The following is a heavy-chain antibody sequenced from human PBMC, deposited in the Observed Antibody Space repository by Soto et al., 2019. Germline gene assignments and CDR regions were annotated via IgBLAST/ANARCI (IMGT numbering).Heavy chain of an antibody. CDR2: IGESGTPT. CDR1: GFTFSSYA. D-gene: IGHD2-2*01. V-gene: IGHV3-23*01. Sequence: EVQLLESGGGLVQPGGSLRLSCAASGFTFSSYAMKWVRQAPGKGLEWVSLIGESGTPTYYADSVKGRFTISRDNSGNTLFLDMYSLSAEDTAVYYCARYIPGVRYYGMDVWGQGTTVTVSS. J-gene: IGHJ6*02. CDR3: ARYIPGVRYYGMDV.